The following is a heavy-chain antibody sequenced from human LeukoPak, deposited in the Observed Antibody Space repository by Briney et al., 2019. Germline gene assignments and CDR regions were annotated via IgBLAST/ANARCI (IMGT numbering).Heavy chain of an antibody. CDR2: ISSSSSYI. CDR1: GFTVSSNY. V-gene: IGHV3-21*01. D-gene: IGHD1-14*01. CDR3: ARDNRNAFDI. Sequence: PGGSLRLSCAASGFTVSSNYMSWVRQAPGKGLEWVSSISSSSSYIYYADSVKGRFTISRDNAKNSLYLQMNSLRAEDTAVYYCARDNRNAFDIWGQGTMVTVSS. J-gene: IGHJ3*02.